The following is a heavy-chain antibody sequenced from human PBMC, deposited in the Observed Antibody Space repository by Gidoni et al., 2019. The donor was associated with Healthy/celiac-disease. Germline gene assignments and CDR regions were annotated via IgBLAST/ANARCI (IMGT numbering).Heavy chain of an antibody. V-gene: IGHV3-48*03. CDR3: ASDWAGYCTGGVCYTDY. J-gene: IGHJ4*02. D-gene: IGHD2-8*02. Sequence: EVQLVESGGGLVQPGGSLRLSCAASGFTFSSYEMNWVRQAPGKGLEWVSYISSSGSTIYYADSVKGRFTISRDNAKNSLYLQMNSLRAEDTAVYYCASDWAGYCTGGVCYTDYWGQGTLVTVSS. CDR2: ISSSGSTI. CDR1: GFTFSSYE.